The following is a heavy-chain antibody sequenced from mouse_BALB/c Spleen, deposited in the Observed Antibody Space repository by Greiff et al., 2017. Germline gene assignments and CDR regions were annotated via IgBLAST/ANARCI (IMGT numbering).Heavy chain of an antibody. V-gene: IGHV1-69*01. CDR3: ARPNDGYYGY. J-gene: IGHJ2*01. CDR2: IDTSDSYT. CDR1: GYTFTDYW. Sequence: QVQLQQPGAELVMPGASVKMSCKASGYTFTDYWMHWVKQRPGQGLEWIGAIDTSDSYTSYNQKFKGKATLTVDESSSTAYMQLSSLTSEDSAVYYCARPNDGYYGYWGQGTTLTVSS. D-gene: IGHD2-3*01.